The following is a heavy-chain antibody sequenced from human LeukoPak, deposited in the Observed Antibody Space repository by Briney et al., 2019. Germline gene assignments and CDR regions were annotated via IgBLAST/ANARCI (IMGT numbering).Heavy chain of an antibody. V-gene: IGHV4-34*01. CDR2: INHSGST. CDR1: GGSFSGYY. CDR3: ARLEGDLWFGELLANWFDP. D-gene: IGHD3-10*01. Sequence: SETLSLTCAVYGGSFSGYYWSWIRQPPGKGLEWIGEINHSGSTNYNPSLKSRVTISVDTSKNQFSLKLSSVTAADTAVYYCARLEGDLWFGELLANWFDPWGQGTLVTVSS. J-gene: IGHJ5*02.